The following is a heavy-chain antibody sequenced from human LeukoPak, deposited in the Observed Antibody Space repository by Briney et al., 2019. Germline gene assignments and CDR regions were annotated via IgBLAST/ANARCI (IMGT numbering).Heavy chain of an antibody. D-gene: IGHD6-6*01. CDR2: INHSGST. J-gene: IGHJ6*03. Sequence: SETLSLTCAVYGGSFSGYYWSWIRQPPGKGLEWIGEINHSGSTNYNPSLKSRVTISVDTSKNQFSLKLSSVTAADTAVYYCARARWHSSSSRYYYYYMDVWGKGTTVTVSS. CDR3: ARARWHSSSSRYYYYYMDV. CDR1: GGSFSGYY. V-gene: IGHV4-34*01.